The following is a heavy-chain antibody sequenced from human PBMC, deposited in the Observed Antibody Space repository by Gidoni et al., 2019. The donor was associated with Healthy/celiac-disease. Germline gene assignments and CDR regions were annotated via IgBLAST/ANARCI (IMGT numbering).Heavy chain of an antibody. CDR2: IIPIFGTA. V-gene: IGHV1-69*01. CDR3: ARAKNWNPTSSYYYGMDV. Sequence: QVQLVQSGAEVKKPGSSVQVSCKASGGTFSSYAISWVRQAPGQGLEWMGGIIPIFGTANYAQKFQGRVTITADESTSTAYMELSSLRSEDTAVYYCARAKNWNPTSSYYYGMDVWGQGTTVTVSS. CDR1: GGTFSSYA. J-gene: IGHJ6*02. D-gene: IGHD1-1*01.